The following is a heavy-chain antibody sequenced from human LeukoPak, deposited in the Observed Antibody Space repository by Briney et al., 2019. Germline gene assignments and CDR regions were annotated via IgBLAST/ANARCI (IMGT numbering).Heavy chain of an antibody. J-gene: IGHJ4*02. D-gene: IGHD2-15*01. CDR1: GYTFTSYY. CDR2: INPSGGST. Sequence: ASVKVSCTASGYTFTSYYMHWVRQAPGQGLEWMGIINPSGGSTSYAQKFQGRVTMTRDTSTSTVYMELSSLRSEDTAVYYCARAAYCSGGSCYWEPDYWGQGTLVTVSS. CDR3: ARAAYCSGGSCYWEPDY. V-gene: IGHV1-46*01.